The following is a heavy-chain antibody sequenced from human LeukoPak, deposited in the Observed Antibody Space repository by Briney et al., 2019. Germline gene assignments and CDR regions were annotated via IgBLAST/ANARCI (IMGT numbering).Heavy chain of an antibody. D-gene: IGHD3-10*01. V-gene: IGHV3-66*01. CDR1: GFTVSSNY. CDR2: IYSGGST. Sequence: PGGSLRLSCAASGFTVSSNYMSWVRQAPGKGLEWVSVIYSGGSTYYADSVKGRFTISRDNSKNTLYLQMNSMRAEDTAVYYCARDLVAYGSGQPRWGQGTMVTVSS. J-gene: IGHJ3*01. CDR3: ARDLVAYGSGQPR.